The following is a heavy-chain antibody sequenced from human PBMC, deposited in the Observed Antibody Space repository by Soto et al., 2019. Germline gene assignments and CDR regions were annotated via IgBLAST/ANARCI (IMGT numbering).Heavy chain of an antibody. V-gene: IGHV4-39*07. Sequence: SETLSLTCTVSGGSISSSSYYWGWIRQPPGKGLEWIGSIYYSGSTYYNPSLKSRVTISVDTSKNQFSLKLSSVTAADTAVYYCARETLYTYFDYWGQGTLVTVSS. CDR1: GGSISSSSYY. CDR2: IYYSGST. J-gene: IGHJ4*02. D-gene: IGHD3-16*01. CDR3: ARETLYTYFDY.